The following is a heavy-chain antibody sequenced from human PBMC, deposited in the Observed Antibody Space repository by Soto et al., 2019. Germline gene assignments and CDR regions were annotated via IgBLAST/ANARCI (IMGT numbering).Heavy chain of an antibody. CDR2: ISYDGSNK. J-gene: IGHJ4*02. D-gene: IGHD3-10*01. Sequence: QVQLVESGGGVVQPGRSLRLSCAASGFTFSSYGMHWVRQAPGKGLEWVAVISYDGSNKYYADSVKGRFTISRDNSKNTLYLQMNSLRAEDTAVYYCAKDLLSGRITMVRGVIRAFDYWGQGTLVTVSS. V-gene: IGHV3-30*18. CDR3: AKDLLSGRITMVRGVIRAFDY. CDR1: GFTFSSYG.